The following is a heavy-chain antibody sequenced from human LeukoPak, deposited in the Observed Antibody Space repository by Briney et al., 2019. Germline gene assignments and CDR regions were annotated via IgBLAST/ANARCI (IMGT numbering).Heavy chain of an antibody. V-gene: IGHV1-69*04. J-gene: IGHJ3*02. Sequence: SVKVSCKASGGTFSSYAISWVRQAPGQGLEWMGRIIPILGTANYAQKFQGRVTITADKSTSTAYMELSSLRSEDTAVYYCACRDTAMVMGAFDIWGQGTMVTVSS. CDR2: IIPILGTA. D-gene: IGHD5-18*01. CDR1: GGTFSSYA. CDR3: ACRDTAMVMGAFDI.